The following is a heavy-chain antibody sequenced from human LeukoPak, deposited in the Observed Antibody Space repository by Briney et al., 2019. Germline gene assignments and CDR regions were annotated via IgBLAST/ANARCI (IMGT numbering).Heavy chain of an antibody. D-gene: IGHD1-1*01. CDR3: ARVAKERVGGVYYFDY. CDR2: IGTAGDT. V-gene: IGHV3-13*01. Sequence: GGSLRLSCAASGFTFSDYDMHWVRQATGKGLEWVSAIGTAGDTYYTGSVRGRFTISRENAKNSLYLQMNSLSAGDTAVYYCARVAKERVGGVYYFDYWGQGTLVTVSS. CDR1: GFTFSDYD. J-gene: IGHJ4*02.